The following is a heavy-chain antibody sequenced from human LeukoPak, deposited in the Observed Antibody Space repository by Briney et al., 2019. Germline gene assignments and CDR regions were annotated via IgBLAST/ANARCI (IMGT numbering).Heavy chain of an antibody. D-gene: IGHD3-22*01. Sequence: GASVKVSCKASGGTFSSYGISWVRQAPGQGLECMGGIIPIFGTANYAQKFQGRVTITADESTSTAYMELCSLRSEDTAVYYCASGVYYDSSGYSFEYWGQGTLVTVSS. J-gene: IGHJ4*02. CDR1: GGTFSSYG. CDR3: ASGVYYDSSGYSFEY. CDR2: IIPIFGTA. V-gene: IGHV1-69*01.